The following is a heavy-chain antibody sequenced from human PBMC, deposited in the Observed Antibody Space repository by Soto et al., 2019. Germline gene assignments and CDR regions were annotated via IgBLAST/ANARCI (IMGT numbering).Heavy chain of an antibody. Sequence: SETLSLTCTVSGGSISSYYWSWIRQPPGKGLEWIGYIYYSGSTNYNPSLKRRVTISVDTSRNQFSLKLSSVTAADTAVYYCARQVGYCTNGVCPFDYWGQGTLVTVSS. CDR3: ARQVGYCTNGVCPFDY. CDR1: GGSISSYY. J-gene: IGHJ4*02. V-gene: IGHV4-59*08. CDR2: IYYSGST. D-gene: IGHD2-8*01.